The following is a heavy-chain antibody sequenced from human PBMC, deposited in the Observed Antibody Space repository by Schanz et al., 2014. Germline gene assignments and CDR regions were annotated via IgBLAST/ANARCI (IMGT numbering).Heavy chain of an antibody. CDR2: ISSSGNGI. CDR1: GFTFSNYA. V-gene: IGHV3-21*02. Sequence: EVQLVESGGGLVKPGGSLRLSCAASGFTFSNYAMNWIRQAPGKGLEWVSSISSSGNGINYPDSVEGRFTISRDNARNSLYLQMNSLRPEDTALYYCVGIHVAVAEAFYWGQGALVTVSS. J-gene: IGHJ4*02. D-gene: IGHD6-19*01. CDR3: VGIHVAVAEAFY.